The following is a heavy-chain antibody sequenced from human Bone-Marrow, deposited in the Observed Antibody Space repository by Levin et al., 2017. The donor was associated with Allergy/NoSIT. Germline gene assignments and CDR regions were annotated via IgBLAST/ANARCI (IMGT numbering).Heavy chain of an antibody. CDR1: GGSISSGDYY. V-gene: IGHV4-30-4*01. Sequence: SETLSLTCTVSGGSISSGDYYWSWIRQPPGKGLEWIGYIYYSGSTYYNPSLKSRVTISVDTSKNQFSLKLSSVTAADTAVYYCARGMGNFWRQTRFDYWGQGTLVTVSS. D-gene: IGHD3-3*01. CDR2: IYYSGST. CDR3: ARGMGNFWRQTRFDY. J-gene: IGHJ4*02.